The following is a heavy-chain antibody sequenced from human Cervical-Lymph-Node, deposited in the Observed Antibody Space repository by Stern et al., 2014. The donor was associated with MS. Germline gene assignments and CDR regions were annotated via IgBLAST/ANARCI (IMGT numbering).Heavy chain of an antibody. CDR2: IKSTTDGGTT. J-gene: IGHJ4*02. CDR1: GFTFRNAY. CDR3: TTESPHFDF. Sequence: EDQLVESGGGLVKPGGSLRLSCAASGFTFRNAYMSWVRQAPGKGLEWVGRIKSTTDGGTTDYAAPVKGRFTISRDDSKNTLYLQMNSLKTEDTAVYYCTTESPHFDFWGQGTLVTVSS. V-gene: IGHV3-15*01.